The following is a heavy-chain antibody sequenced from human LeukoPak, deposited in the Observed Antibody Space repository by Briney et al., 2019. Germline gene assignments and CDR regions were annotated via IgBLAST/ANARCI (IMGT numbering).Heavy chain of an antibody. Sequence: GGSLRLSCAASGFTFSDYYMNWIRQAPGKGLEWIASMRSSGSTIKYADSVKGRFTISRDNAKTSLYLQRNSLRAEDTAVYYCARDLSGVTGYTYGRGIDYWGQGTLVTVSS. V-gene: IGHV3-11*04. J-gene: IGHJ4*02. CDR1: GFTFSDYY. CDR3: ARDLSGVTGYTYGRGIDY. D-gene: IGHD5-18*01. CDR2: MRSSGSTI.